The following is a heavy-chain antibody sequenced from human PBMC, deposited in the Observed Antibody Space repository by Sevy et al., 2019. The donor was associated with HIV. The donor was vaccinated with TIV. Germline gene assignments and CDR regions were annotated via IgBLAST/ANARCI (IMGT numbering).Heavy chain of an antibody. CDR2: VYYSGTT. CDR3: ANYQHASDWGRFDD. Sequence: SETLSLTCTVSGGSISGRDYFWSWIRQPPGKGLEWIGHVYYSGTTYYNPSLQSRVFISADTSKNQFSLKLTSVTAADTAVYYCANYQHASDWGRFDDWGQGTLVTVSS. J-gene: IGHJ4*02. V-gene: IGHV4-30-4*01. D-gene: IGHD7-27*01. CDR1: GGSISGRDYF.